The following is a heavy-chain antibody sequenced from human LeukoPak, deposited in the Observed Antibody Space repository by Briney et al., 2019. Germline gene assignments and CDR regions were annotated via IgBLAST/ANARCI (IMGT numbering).Heavy chain of an antibody. V-gene: IGHV4-59*01. CDR2: IYYSGST. CDR1: GGSISSYY. J-gene: IGHJ5*02. CDR3: ARTMGDYVFQSYNWFDP. Sequence: SETLSLTCTVSGGSISSYYWSWIRQPPGKGLEWIGYIYYSGSTNYNPSLKSRVTISVDTSKNQFSLKLSSVTAADTAVYYCARTMGDYVFQSYNWFDPWGQGTLVTVSS. D-gene: IGHD4-17*01.